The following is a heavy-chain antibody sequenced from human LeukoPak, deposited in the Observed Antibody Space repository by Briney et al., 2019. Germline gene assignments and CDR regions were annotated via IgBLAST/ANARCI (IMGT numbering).Heavy chain of an antibody. CDR2: ISAYNGNT. CDR1: GYTFTSYG. Sequence: RASVKVSCKASGYTFTSYGISWVRQAPGQGLEWMGWISAYNGNTNYAQKLQGRVTMTTDTSTSTAYMELRSLRSDDTAVYYCARLFQRNELNYYDSSGYSLGYWGQGTLVTVSS. CDR3: ARLFQRNELNYYDSSGYSLGY. J-gene: IGHJ4*02. D-gene: IGHD3-22*01. V-gene: IGHV1-18*01.